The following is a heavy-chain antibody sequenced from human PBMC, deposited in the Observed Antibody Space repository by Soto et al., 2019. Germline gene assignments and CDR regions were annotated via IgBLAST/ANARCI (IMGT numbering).Heavy chain of an antibody. Sequence: GSLRLSCVASGFTFSSYAMSWVRQAPGKGLEWVSAISGSGGSTYYADSVKGRFTISRDNSKNTLYLQMNSLRAEDTAVYYCAKRLWSGYAPFWDDDYWGQGTLVTVSS. D-gene: IGHD3-3*01. CDR1: GFTFSSYA. CDR3: AKRLWSGYAPFWDDDY. J-gene: IGHJ4*02. V-gene: IGHV3-23*01. CDR2: ISGSGGST.